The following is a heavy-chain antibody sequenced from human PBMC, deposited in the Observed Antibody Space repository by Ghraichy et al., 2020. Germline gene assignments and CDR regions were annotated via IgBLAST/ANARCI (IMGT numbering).Heavy chain of an antibody. CDR1: GASISSTAYY. Sequence: TLSLTCTVSGASISSTAYYWAWIRQPPGKGLEYIGSVYYSGSAYSNPSLKSRVTISIDTSKNQFSLRLSSVTAADTAIYYCASQPLWFGEFDPWGQGTLVTVSA. D-gene: IGHD3-10*01. CDR3: ASQPLWFGEFDP. CDR2: VYYSGSA. V-gene: IGHV4-39*01. J-gene: IGHJ5*02.